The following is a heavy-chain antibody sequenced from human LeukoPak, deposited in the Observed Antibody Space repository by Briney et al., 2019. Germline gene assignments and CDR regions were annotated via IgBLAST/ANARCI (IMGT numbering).Heavy chain of an antibody. CDR3: ARARPGTYYFDY. Sequence: LSLTCTVSGCSISSGGYYWSWIRQHPGQGLEWIGYIYYSGSTYYNPSLKSRVTISVDTSKNQFSLKLSSVTAADTAVYYCARARPGTYYFDYWGQGTLVTVSS. D-gene: IGHD3-10*01. J-gene: IGHJ4*02. V-gene: IGHV4-31*03. CDR2: IYYSGST. CDR1: GCSISSGGYY.